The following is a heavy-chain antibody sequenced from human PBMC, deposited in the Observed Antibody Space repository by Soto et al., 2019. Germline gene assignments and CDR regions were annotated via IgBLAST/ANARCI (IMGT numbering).Heavy chain of an antibody. Sequence: GGSLRLSCAASGFTFSSYSMNWVRQAPGKGLEWVSYISSSSSTIYYADSVKGRFTISRDNAKNSLYLQMNSLRDEDTAVYYCARDYPYDSSGYYTIANDYWGQGTLVTVSS. D-gene: IGHD3-22*01. CDR1: GFTFSSYS. J-gene: IGHJ4*02. V-gene: IGHV3-48*02. CDR2: ISSSSSTI. CDR3: ARDYPYDSSGYYTIANDY.